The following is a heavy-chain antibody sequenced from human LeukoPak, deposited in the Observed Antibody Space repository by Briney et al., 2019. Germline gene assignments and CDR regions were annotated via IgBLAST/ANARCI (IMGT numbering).Heavy chain of an antibody. D-gene: IGHD2-2*01. CDR3: ARALQDIVVVPALDY. CDR1: GGSISSGDYY. Sequence: SETLSLTCTVSGGSISSGDYYWSWIRQPPGKGLEWIGYIYYSGSTYYNPSLKSRVTISVDTSKNQFSLKLSSVTAADTAAYYCARALQDIVVVPALDYWGQGTLVTVSS. V-gene: IGHV4-30-4*01. CDR2: IYYSGST. J-gene: IGHJ4*02.